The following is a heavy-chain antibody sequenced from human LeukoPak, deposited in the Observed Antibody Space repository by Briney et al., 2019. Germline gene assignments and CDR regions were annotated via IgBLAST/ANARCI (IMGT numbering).Heavy chain of an antibody. V-gene: IGHV4-38-2*02. CDR3: ARVNTQGVPSP. CDR1: GYSISSGYY. CDR2: IYYSGTT. J-gene: IGHJ5*02. D-gene: IGHD2-15*01. Sequence: IPSETLSLTCTVSGYSISSGYYWGWIRQPPGKGLEWIASIYYSGTTHYNPSHQSRVTMSVGTSKNQFSLKLSSVTAADTAVYYCARVNTQGVPSPWGQGILVTVSS.